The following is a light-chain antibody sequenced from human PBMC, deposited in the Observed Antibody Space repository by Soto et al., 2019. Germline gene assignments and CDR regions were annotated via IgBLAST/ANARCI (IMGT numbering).Light chain of an antibody. J-gene: IGLJ1*01. V-gene: IGLV2-14*01. CDR3: SSYAGGTTLV. CDR1: SSDVGGYDY. Sequence: QSALTQPASVSGSPGHSITISCTGTSSDVGGYDYVSWYRQHPGKAPKLMIYEVSNRHSGVSNRFSGSKSGNTASLTISGLQADDEADYYCSSYAGGTTLVFGTGTKVTVL. CDR2: EVS.